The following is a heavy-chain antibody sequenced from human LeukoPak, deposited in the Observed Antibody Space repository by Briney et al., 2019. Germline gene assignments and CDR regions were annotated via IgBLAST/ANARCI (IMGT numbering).Heavy chain of an antibody. J-gene: IGHJ3*02. CDR2: IKQDGSEK. CDR3: AREKGLITFGGVIARGEWRGAFDI. V-gene: IGHV3-7*01. CDR1: GFTFSSYW. Sequence: GGSLRLSCAASGFTFSSYWMSWVRQAPGKGLEWVANIKQDGSEKYYVDSVKGRFTISRDNAKNSLYLQMNSLRAEDTAVYYCAREKGLITFGGVIARGEWRGAFDIWGQGTMVTVSS. D-gene: IGHD3-16*02.